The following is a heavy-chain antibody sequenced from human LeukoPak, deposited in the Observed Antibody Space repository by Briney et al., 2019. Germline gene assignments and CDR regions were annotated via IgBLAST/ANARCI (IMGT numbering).Heavy chain of an antibody. CDR2: TYYRSKWYN. D-gene: IGHD3-22*01. CDR3: ARDYGNYYDSSGYYDY. Sequence: SQTLSLTCAISGDSVSSNSAAWNWIRQSPSRGLEWLGRTYYRSKWYNDYAVSVKSRITINPDTSKNQFSLQLNSVTPEDTAVYYCARDYGNYYDSSGYYDYWGQGTLVTVSS. CDR1: GDSVSSNSAA. V-gene: IGHV6-1*01. J-gene: IGHJ4*02.